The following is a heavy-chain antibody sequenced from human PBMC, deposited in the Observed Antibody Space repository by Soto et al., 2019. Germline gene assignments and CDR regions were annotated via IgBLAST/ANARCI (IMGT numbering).Heavy chain of an antibody. CDR3: AREASAVISLDY. V-gene: IGHV1-2*02. Sequence: ASVKVSCKASGYIFTAYSMHWVRQAPGQGLEWVGWFNPNSGDTIYAQKFQGRVTLTGDTSISTAYMELYSLTSNDTAVYYCAREASAVISLDYWGQGTLVTVSS. D-gene: IGHD6-19*01. CDR1: GYIFTAYS. CDR2: FNPNSGDT. J-gene: IGHJ4*02.